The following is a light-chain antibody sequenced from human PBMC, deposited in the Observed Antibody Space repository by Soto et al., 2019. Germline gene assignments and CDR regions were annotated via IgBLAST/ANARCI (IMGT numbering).Light chain of an antibody. CDR2: VNSDGSH. CDR1: SGHSRYA. V-gene: IGLV4-69*01. Sequence: QLVLTQSPSASASLGASVTLTCTLTSGHSRYAIAWQQQQPEKGPRYLMKVNSDGSHSKGDGIPDRFSGSSSGAERYLTISSLQSEDESAYYCQTWDTGIGVFGGGTKLTVL. J-gene: IGLJ3*02. CDR3: QTWDTGIGV.